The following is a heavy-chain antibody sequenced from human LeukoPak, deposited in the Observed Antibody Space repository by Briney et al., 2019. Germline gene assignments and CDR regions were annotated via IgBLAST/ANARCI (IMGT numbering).Heavy chain of an antibody. J-gene: IGHJ6*03. V-gene: IGHV3-48*03. CDR3: ARVSSYKDYGDYDSTNQNFYYMDV. CDR2: MSGSDSTI. D-gene: IGHD4-17*01. CDR1: GLMFSTYD. Sequence: QSGGSLRLSCEVSGLMFSTYDMNWVRQAPGKGPEWVAFMSGSDSTIQYADSVKDRVTISRDNAKNSLYLQMNSLRAEDTAVYYCARVSSYKDYGDYDSTNQNFYYMDVWGKGTTVTISS.